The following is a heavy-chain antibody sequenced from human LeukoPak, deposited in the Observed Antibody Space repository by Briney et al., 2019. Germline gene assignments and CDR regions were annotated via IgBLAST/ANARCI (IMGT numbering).Heavy chain of an antibody. Sequence: PGGSLRLSCAASGLTFSNYWMSWIRQAPGKGLEWVANIKEDGSDKYYADSVKGRFTISRDNAKNSLYLQMNSLRAEDMALYYCAKDISNYDLSSGYFDYWGQGTLVTVSS. J-gene: IGHJ4*02. CDR2: IKEDGSDK. CDR3: AKDISNYDLSSGYFDY. D-gene: IGHD3-16*01. V-gene: IGHV3-7*03. CDR1: GLTFSNYW.